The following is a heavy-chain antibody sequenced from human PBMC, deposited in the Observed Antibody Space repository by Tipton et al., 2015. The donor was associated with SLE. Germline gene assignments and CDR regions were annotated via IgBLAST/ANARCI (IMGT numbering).Heavy chain of an antibody. J-gene: IGHJ2*01. Sequence: TLSLTCIVSGDSITSGNYYWGWIRQPPGKGLEWIGEINHSGSTNYNPSLKSQVTMSVDTSKNQFSLKLSSGTAADTAVYYCARSRRLRFPINWYFDLWGRGTLVTVSS. CDR1: GDSITSGNYY. D-gene: IGHD3-3*01. CDR2: INHSGST. V-gene: IGHV4-39*07. CDR3: ARSRRLRFPINWYFDL.